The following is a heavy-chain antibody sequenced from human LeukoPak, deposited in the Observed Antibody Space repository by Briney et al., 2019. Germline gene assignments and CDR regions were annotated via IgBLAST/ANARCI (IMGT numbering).Heavy chain of an antibody. CDR1: GFTFDDYA. Sequence: PGGSLRLSCAASGFTFDDYAMHWVRQAPGKGLEWVSGISWNSDNIDYADSVKGRFTISRDNSKNTPYLQMNSLRAEDTAVYYCAWSDFWSLGYWGQGTLVTVSS. CDR3: AWSDFWSLGY. V-gene: IGHV3-9*01. D-gene: IGHD3-3*01. J-gene: IGHJ4*02. CDR2: ISWNSDNI.